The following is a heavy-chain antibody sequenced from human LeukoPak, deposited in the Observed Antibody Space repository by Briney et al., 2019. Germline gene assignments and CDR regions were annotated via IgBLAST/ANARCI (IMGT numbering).Heavy chain of an antibody. J-gene: IGHJ4*02. V-gene: IGHV1-69*04. CDR3: ARIAHCGGDCYLFDY. Sequence: SVKVSCKASGGTFSSYAISWVRQAPGQGLEWMGRIIPIFGIASYAQKFQGRVTITADKSTSTAYMELSSLRSEDTAVYYCARIAHCGGDCYLFDYWGQGTLVTVSS. CDR1: GGTFSSYA. CDR2: IIPIFGIA. D-gene: IGHD2-21*02.